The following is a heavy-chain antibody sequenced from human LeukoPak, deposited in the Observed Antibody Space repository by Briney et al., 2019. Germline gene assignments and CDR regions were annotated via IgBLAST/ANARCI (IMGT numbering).Heavy chain of an antibody. V-gene: IGHV3-23*01. CDR2: ISSSGGST. CDR3: AKDYTMVRGVINPPLDY. J-gene: IGHJ4*02. D-gene: IGHD3-10*01. Sequence: GGSLRLSCAASGFTFSSYAMSWVRQAPGKGLEWVSGISSSGGSTYYPDSVKGRFTISRDNSKNTLYLQMNSLRAEDTAVYYCAKDYTMVRGVINPPLDYWGQGTLVTVSS. CDR1: GFTFSSYA.